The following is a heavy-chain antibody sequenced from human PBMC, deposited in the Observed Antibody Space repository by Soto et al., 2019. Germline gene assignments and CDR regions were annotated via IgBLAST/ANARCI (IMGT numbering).Heavy chain of an antibody. V-gene: IGHV3-66*01. CDR1: WFSVSSNY. CDR3: ARDPDYYYDY. CDR2: IYSGGST. Sequence: GGSLRLSCAPSWFSVSSNYMSSVRLATRTGRECVSVIYSGGSTHNADAVKGRFTISRDHSKNPLSLQTNSLRVEDTAVYYCARDPDYYYDYWGQGTLVTVSS. D-gene: IGHD4-17*01. J-gene: IGHJ4*02.